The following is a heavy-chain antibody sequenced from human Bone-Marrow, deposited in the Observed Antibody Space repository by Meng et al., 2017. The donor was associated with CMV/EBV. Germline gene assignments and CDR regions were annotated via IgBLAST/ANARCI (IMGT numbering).Heavy chain of an antibody. CDR2: ISYDGSNK. V-gene: IGHV3-30*04. D-gene: IGHD2-15*01. Sequence: GGSLRLSCAASGFTFSTFPMHWVRQAPGKGLEWVAIISYDGSNKYYADSVKGRFTISRDNSKNTLYLQMNSLRAEDTAVYYCARDPLGYCSGIRCRYYFDYWGPGTLVTVCS. CDR3: ARDPLGYCSGIRCRYYFDY. J-gene: IGHJ4*02. CDR1: GFTFSTFP.